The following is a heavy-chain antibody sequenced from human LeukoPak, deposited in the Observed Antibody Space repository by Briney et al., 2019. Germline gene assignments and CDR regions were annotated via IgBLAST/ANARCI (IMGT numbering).Heavy chain of an antibody. Sequence: SETLSLTCAVYGGSFSGYYWSWIRQSPGKGLEWIGEINHSGSTNYNPSLKSRVTISVDTSKNQFSLKVSSVTAADTAVYYCARERRGYSYGLYYYYYMDVWGKGTTVTVSS. D-gene: IGHD5-18*01. J-gene: IGHJ6*03. CDR3: ARERRGYSYGLYYYYYMDV. V-gene: IGHV4-34*01. CDR2: INHSGST. CDR1: GGSFSGYY.